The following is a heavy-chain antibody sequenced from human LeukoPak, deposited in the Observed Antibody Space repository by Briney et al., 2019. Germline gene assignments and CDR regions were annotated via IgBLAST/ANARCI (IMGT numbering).Heavy chain of an antibody. D-gene: IGHD6-13*01. Sequence: SETLSLTCTVSGDSISSGGFYWSWIRQHPGKGLEWIGYIYYSGSTNYNPSLKSRVTISVDTSKNQFSLRLSSVTAADTAIYYCARVSSSTWYPTVDYWGQGTLVTVSS. CDR3: ARVSSSTWYPTVDY. J-gene: IGHJ4*02. CDR1: GDSISSGGFY. V-gene: IGHV4-61*08. CDR2: IYYSGST.